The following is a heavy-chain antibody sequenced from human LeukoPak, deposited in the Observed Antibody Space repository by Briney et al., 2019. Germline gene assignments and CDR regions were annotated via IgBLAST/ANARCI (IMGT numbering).Heavy chain of an antibody. J-gene: IGHJ4*02. CDR1: GFPFSSYA. CDR3: AKDGRSDLGDHHEYFDY. CDR2: VSYTGGMT. Sequence: PEGSLRLSCAASGFPFSSYAMSWVRQAPGKGLEWVSAVSYTGGMTYYADSVKGRFTISRDNSKNTLYLQMNGLRAEDTAVYYCAKDGRSDLGDHHEYFDYWGQGTLVTVSS. D-gene: IGHD4-17*01. V-gene: IGHV3-23*01.